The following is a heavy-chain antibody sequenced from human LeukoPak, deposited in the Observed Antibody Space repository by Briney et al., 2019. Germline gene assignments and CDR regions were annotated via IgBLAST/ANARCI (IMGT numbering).Heavy chain of an antibody. J-gene: IGHJ4*02. Sequence: GASVKVSCKASGYTFTSYGISWVRPAPGQGLEWMGWISAYNGNTNYAQKLQGRVTMTTDTSTSTAYMELRSLRSDDTAVYYCARGSTARYYYDSSGYYRGAFDYWGQGTLVTVSS. CDR1: GYTFTSYG. V-gene: IGHV1-18*01. CDR3: ARGSTARYYYDSSGYYRGAFDY. CDR2: ISAYNGNT. D-gene: IGHD3-22*01.